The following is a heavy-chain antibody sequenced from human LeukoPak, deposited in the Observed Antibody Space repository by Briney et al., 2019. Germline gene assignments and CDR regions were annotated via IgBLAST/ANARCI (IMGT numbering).Heavy chain of an antibody. CDR2: IIPIFGTA. D-gene: IGHD6-13*01. CDR3: ARDQVPHSSSSFDY. J-gene: IGHJ4*02. Sequence: SVKVSCKASGGTFSSYAISWVRQAPGQGLEWMGGIIPIFGTANYAQKFQGRVTVTADESTSTAYMELSSLRSEDTAVYYCARDQVPHSSSSFDYWGQGTLVTVSS. V-gene: IGHV1-69*01. CDR1: GGTFSSYA.